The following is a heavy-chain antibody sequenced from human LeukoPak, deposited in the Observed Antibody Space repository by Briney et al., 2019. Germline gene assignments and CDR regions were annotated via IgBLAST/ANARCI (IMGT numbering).Heavy chain of an antibody. Sequence: GGSLRLSCAAAGFTFSSYEMNWGRQAPGKGLEWGSYISSSGSTIYYADSVKGRFTISRDNAKNSLYLQMNSLRAQHTAVYYCARAWRRGAHRASFDYWGQGTLVTVSS. V-gene: IGHV3-48*03. J-gene: IGHJ4*02. D-gene: IGHD1-26*01. CDR3: ARAWRRGAHRASFDY. CDR2: ISSSGSTI. CDR1: GFTFSSYE.